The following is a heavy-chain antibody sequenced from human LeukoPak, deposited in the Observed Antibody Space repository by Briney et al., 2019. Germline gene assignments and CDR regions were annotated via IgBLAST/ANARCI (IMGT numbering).Heavy chain of an antibody. V-gene: IGHV3-21*01. Sequence: PGGSLRLSCAASGFTFTTYSMNWVRQAPGKGLEWVSFISSSSSSIYYADSVKGRFTISRDNAKNSLFLQMNSLRAEDTAVYYCARVGYSSGWYGWFDPWGQGTLVTVSS. CDR1: GFTFTTYS. CDR3: ARVGYSSGWYGWFDP. J-gene: IGHJ5*02. D-gene: IGHD6-19*01. CDR2: ISSSSSSI.